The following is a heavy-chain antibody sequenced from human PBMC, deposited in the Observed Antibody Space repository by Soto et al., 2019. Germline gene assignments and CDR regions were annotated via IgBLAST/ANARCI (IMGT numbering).Heavy chain of an antibody. CDR1: DNTLSTYG. CDR2: ISAYNRDT. CDR3: ATRRRDYGDYWFDP. Sequence: QAQLVQSGGEVKRPGASVKVSCKASDNTLSTYGISWLRQAPGQGLEWVGWISAYNRDTNYAQKFQGRVTMTTDTSTNTAYMELRSLKSDDSAVYYCATRRRDYGDYWFDPWGQGTLVTVSS. D-gene: IGHD4-17*01. V-gene: IGHV1-18*04. J-gene: IGHJ5*02.